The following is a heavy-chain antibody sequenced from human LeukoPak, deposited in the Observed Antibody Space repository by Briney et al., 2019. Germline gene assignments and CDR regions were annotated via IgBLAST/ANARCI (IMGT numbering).Heavy chain of an antibody. CDR1: GYTFTGNY. CDR2: INPNTGGT. Sequence: ASVKVSCEASGYTFTGNYMHWVRQAAGQGLEWMGWINPNTGGTAYAQKFQGRVTMTRDTSLITAYMELSRLNFDDTAVYFCARGDRSSSILEDAFDIWGQGTMVTVSS. D-gene: IGHD6-6*01. J-gene: IGHJ3*02. V-gene: IGHV1-2*02. CDR3: ARGDRSSSILEDAFDI.